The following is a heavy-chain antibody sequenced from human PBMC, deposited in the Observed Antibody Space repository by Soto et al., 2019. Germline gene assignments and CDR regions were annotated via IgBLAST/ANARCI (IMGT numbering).Heavy chain of an antibody. V-gene: IGHV2-5*02. D-gene: IGHD3-9*01. Sequence: QITLRESGPALVKPTQTLTLTCTFSGFSLNSRGVGVGWVRQPPGKALEWLAIVYWDDDKRYRPSLRSRLPIRKDNPKNQVVLTLTNNDPVDTATYYWVHRGPVDETGMGFDFWGQGSLVTVSS. CDR1: GFSLNSRGVG. CDR3: VHRGPVDETGMGFDF. J-gene: IGHJ4*02. CDR2: VYWDDDK.